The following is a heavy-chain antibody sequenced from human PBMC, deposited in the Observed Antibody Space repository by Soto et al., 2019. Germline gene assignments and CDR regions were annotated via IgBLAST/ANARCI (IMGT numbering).Heavy chain of an antibody. D-gene: IGHD3-22*01. CDR1: GYTFTSYG. Sequence: ASVKVSCKASGYTFTSYGISWVRQAPGQGLEWMGWISAYNGNTNYAQKLQGRVTMTTDTSTSTAYMELRSLRSDDTAVYYCARDNYDSSGYYYGYPLYFGQRTLVAVSS. CDR3: ARDNYDSSGYYYGYPLY. V-gene: IGHV1-18*01. J-gene: IGHJ4*02. CDR2: ISAYNGNT.